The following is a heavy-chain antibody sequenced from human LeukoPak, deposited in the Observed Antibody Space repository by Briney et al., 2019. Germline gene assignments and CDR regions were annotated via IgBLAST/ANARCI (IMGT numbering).Heavy chain of an antibody. J-gene: IGHJ4*02. V-gene: IGHV1-18*01. D-gene: IGHD2-2*01. CDR3: AREGYCSSTSCYWGGFDY. CDR2: ISAYNGNT. Sequence: DSVKLSCNVAGGTFSSYSISWVRQAPGQGLEWIGWISAYNGNTNYAQKLQGRDTMTTDTSTRTAYTELRSLSSDDTAVYSCAREGYCSSTSCYWGGFDYWGQGTLVTVSS. CDR1: GGTFSSYS.